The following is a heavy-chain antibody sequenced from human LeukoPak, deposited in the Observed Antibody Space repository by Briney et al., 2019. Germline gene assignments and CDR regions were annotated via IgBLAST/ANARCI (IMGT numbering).Heavy chain of an antibody. CDR1: GGSISSGGYN. CDR2: IYHSGST. D-gene: IGHD1-26*01. Sequence: SETLSLTCTVSGGSISSGGYNWSWLRQPPGKGREWIGYIYHSGSTYYNPSLKSRVTISVDRSKNQFSLKLSSVTAADTAVYYCARELVGARSFDYWGQGTLVTVSS. V-gene: IGHV4-30-2*01. J-gene: IGHJ4*02. CDR3: ARELVGARSFDY.